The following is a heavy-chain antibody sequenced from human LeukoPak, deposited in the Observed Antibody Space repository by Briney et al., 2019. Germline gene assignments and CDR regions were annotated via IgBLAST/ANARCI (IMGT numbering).Heavy chain of an antibody. D-gene: IGHD3-10*01. V-gene: IGHV3-30-3*01. CDR1: GFTFRNYV. J-gene: IGHJ4*02. Sequence: GSLRLSCAASGFTFRNYVIHWVRQAPGKGLEWVAVTSSDLNVKLYADSVKGRFTISRDNSRSILYLQINSLRPEDTAIYYCAREGYYGSGSPPSLYFDYWGRGTLVTVSS. CDR2: TSSDLNVK. CDR3: AREGYYGSGSPPSLYFDY.